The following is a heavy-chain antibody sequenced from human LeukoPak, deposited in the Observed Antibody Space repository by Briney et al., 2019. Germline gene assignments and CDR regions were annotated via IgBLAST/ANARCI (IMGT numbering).Heavy chain of an antibody. CDR2: ISSSSSYI. J-gene: IGHJ4*02. CDR1: GFTFSSYI. CDR3: ARDLDTAMAPDY. D-gene: IGHD5-18*01. Sequence: GGSLRLSCAASGFTFSSYIMNWVRQAPGKGLEWVSSISSSSSYIYYADSVKGRFTISRDNAKNSLYLQMNSLRAEDTAVYYCARDLDTAMAPDYWGQGTLVTVSS. V-gene: IGHV3-21*01.